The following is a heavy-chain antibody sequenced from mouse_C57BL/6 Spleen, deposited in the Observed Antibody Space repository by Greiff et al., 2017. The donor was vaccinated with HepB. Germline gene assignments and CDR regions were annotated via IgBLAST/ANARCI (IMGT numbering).Heavy chain of an antibody. CDR3: ARWALDYGSTPLFDY. J-gene: IGHJ2*01. CDR1: GYAFSSYW. Sequence: VKLQESGAELVKPGASVKISCKASGYAFSSYWMNWVKQRPGKGLEWIGQIYPGDGDTNYNGKFKGKATLTADKSSSTAYMQLSSLTSEDSAVYFCARWALDYGSTPLFDYWGQGTTLTVSS. D-gene: IGHD1-1*01. CDR2: IYPGDGDT. V-gene: IGHV1-80*01.